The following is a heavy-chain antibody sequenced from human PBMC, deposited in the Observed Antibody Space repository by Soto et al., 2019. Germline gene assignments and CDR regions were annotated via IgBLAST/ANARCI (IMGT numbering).Heavy chain of an antibody. CDR1: GSSLTTYD. Sequence: PSETLSLTCSVAGSSLTTYDWHWIRQAPGKGLEWIGFIYISGSGSTGSNPSLRSRVTFSIDTPKNQFSLKLSSVTAADTAVYYCARRGYGPGFPCYYGMDVWGQGTTVTVSS. V-gene: IGHV4-4*08. CDR2: IYISGSGST. CDR3: ARRGYGPGFPCYYGMDV. J-gene: IGHJ6*02. D-gene: IGHD3-10*01.